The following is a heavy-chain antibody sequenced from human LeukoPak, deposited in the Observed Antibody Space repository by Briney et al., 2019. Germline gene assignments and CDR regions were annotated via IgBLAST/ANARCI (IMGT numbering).Heavy chain of an antibody. V-gene: IGHV4-39*07. CDR2: IYYSGSP. J-gene: IGHJ4*02. Sequence: SETLSLTCTVSGGSISSTSYYWGWIRQPPGKGLEWIGSIYYSGSPYYNPSLKSRVTISVDTSKNQFSLKLSSVAAADTAVYYCARATVTTSDVFDYWGQGTLVTVSS. CDR1: GGSISSTSYY. CDR3: ARATVTTSDVFDY. D-gene: IGHD4-17*01.